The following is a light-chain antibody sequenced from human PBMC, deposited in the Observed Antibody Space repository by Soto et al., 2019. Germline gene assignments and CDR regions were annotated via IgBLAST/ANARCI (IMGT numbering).Light chain of an antibody. Sequence: EIVLTQSPATLSLSPGERATLSCRASQSVSSYLAWYQQKPGQAPRLLIYDASNRATGIPARFSGGGSGTDFTRTISSLEPEDFAVYYCQQRSHWPGTFGQGTKLEIK. CDR3: QQRSHWPGT. CDR1: QSVSSY. CDR2: DAS. V-gene: IGKV3-11*01. J-gene: IGKJ2*01.